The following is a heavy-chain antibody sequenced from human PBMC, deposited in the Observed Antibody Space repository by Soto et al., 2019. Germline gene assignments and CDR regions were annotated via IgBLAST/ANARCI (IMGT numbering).Heavy chain of an antibody. CDR3: ARGYCTGGTCYRFNFDN. V-gene: IGHV4-59*01. CDR1: GGSISSYY. J-gene: IGHJ4*02. Sequence: QVQLQESGPGLVKPSETLSLTCTVSGGSISSYYWSWIRQPPGKGLEWIGYIYYSGSTNYNPSLTRRVTISVDTSKNQFSLKLSSVTAADTAVYYCARGYCTGGTCYRFNFDNWGQGTLVTVSS. CDR2: IYYSGST. D-gene: IGHD2-15*01.